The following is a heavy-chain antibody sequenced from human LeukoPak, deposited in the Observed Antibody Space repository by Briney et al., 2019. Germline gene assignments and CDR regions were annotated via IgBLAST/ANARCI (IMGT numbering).Heavy chain of an antibody. V-gene: IGHV3-74*01. CDR2: TNPEGTRT. CDR3: SRDSTGNDDY. Sequence: GGSLRLSCAASGYTFSRYWVHWFRQAPGKGLVWVSRTNPEGTRTDYADSVKGRFTISRDNAKNTLYLQMNSLRADDTAVYYCSRDSTGNDDYWGQGTLVTVSS. D-gene: IGHD1-1*01. CDR1: GYTFSRYW. J-gene: IGHJ4*02.